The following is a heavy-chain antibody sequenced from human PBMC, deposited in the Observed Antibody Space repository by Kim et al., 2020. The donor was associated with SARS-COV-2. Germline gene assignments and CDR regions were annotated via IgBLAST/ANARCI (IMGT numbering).Heavy chain of an antibody. V-gene: IGHV3-23*01. CDR2: ISGSGGST. D-gene: IGHD2-15*01. CDR3: AKVERYCSGGSCYRSDDY. Sequence: GGSLRLSCAASGFTFSSYAMSWVRQAPGKGLEWVSAISGSGGSTYYADSVKGRFTISRDNSKNTLYLQMNSLRAEDTAVYYCAKVERYCSGGSCYRSDDYWGQGTLVTVSS. CDR1: GFTFSSYA. J-gene: IGHJ4*02.